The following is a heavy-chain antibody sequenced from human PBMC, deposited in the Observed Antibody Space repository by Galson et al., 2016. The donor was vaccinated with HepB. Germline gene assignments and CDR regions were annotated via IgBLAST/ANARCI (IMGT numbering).Heavy chain of an antibody. D-gene: IGHD3-16*01. V-gene: IGHV3-30*03. Sequence: SLRLSCAASGFTFNNYGMHWVRQAPGKGLDWVAVISHDGTTTYSADSVKGRFTISRDNSKHTLYRQMTSLRPEDTAIYYCVGAFDYWGPAILVTVSS. CDR3: VGAFDY. J-gene: IGHJ4*02. CDR1: GFTFNNYG. CDR2: ISHDGTTT.